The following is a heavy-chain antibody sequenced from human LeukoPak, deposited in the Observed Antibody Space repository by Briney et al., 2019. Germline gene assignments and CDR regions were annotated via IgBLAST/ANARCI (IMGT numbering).Heavy chain of an antibody. J-gene: IGHJ5*02. CDR1: GYSLSSGYY. Sequence: PSETLSLTCTVSGYSLSSGYYWGWIRQPPGKGLEWIGSIYHSGSTYYNPSLKSRVTISVDTSKNQFSLKLSSVTAADTAVYYCARPVPSRLGWFDPWGPGILVTVSS. D-gene: IGHD1-1*01. CDR2: IYHSGST. CDR3: ARPVPSRLGWFDP. V-gene: IGHV4-38-2*02.